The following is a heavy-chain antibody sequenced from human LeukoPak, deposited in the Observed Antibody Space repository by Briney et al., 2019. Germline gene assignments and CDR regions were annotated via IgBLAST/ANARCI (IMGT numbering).Heavy chain of an antibody. Sequence: GGSLRLSCAASGFTFSSYSMNWVRQAPGKGLEWVSSISSSSSYIYYADSVKGRFTISRDNAKNSLYLQMNSLRAEDTAVYYCAREGGGMVWGSSNYYYYYMDVWGKGTTVTISS. J-gene: IGHJ6*03. CDR3: AREGGGMVWGSSNYYYYYMDV. CDR1: GFTFSSYS. CDR2: ISSSSSYI. D-gene: IGHD3-16*01. V-gene: IGHV3-21*01.